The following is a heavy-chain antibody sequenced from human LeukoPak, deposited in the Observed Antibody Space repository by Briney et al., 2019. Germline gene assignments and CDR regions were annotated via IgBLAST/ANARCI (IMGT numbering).Heavy chain of an antibody. Sequence: GGSLRLSCAASGFTFSDYYMSWIRQAPGKGLEWVSYISSSGSTIYYADSVKGRFTISRDNAKNSLYLQMNSLRAEDTAVYYCARGFSGYDSGPYGDYDKYYFDYWGQGTLVTVSS. CDR3: ARGFSGYDSGPYGDYDKYYFDY. CDR1: GFTFSDYY. V-gene: IGHV3-11*04. J-gene: IGHJ4*02. D-gene: IGHD5-12*01. CDR2: ISSSGSTI.